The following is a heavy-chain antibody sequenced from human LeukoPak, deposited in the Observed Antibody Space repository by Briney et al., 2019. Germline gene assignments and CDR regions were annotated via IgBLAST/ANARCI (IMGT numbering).Heavy chain of an antibody. J-gene: IGHJ2*01. V-gene: IGHV4-34*01. CDR1: GGSFSGYY. CDR3: ARGHRCHDYGGNSYWYFDL. CDR2: VNHSGST. Sequence: SETLSLTCAVYGGSFSGYYWTWIRQPPGKGLEWIGEVNHSGSTNYIPSLKSRVTISVDTSNNHFSLRLSSVTAADTAVYYCARGHRCHDYGGNSYWYFDLWGRGTLVTVSS. D-gene: IGHD4-23*01.